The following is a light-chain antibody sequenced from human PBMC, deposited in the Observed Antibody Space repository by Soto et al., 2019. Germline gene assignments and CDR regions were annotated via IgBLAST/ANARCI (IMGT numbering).Light chain of an antibody. J-gene: IGLJ1*01. Sequence: QSALTQPASVSGSPGQSITISCTGTSSTVGGFNVVSWYQQHPGKAPKVIIYEGIKRPSGVSNRFSGSKSGSTASLTISGLQAEDEADYYCCSYVGATTYVFGTGTKVTVL. CDR2: EGI. CDR3: CSYVGATTYV. CDR1: SSTVGGFNV. V-gene: IGLV2-23*01.